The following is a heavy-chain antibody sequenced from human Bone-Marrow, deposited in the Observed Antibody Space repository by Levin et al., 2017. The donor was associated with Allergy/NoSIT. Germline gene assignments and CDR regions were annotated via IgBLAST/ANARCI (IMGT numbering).Heavy chain of an antibody. J-gene: IGHJ4*02. CDR1: GFTFSSYG. CDR2: ISYDGSNK. D-gene: IGHD2-15*01. CDR3: AKDNCSGGSCYPSYFDY. Sequence: GGSLRLSCAASGFTFSSYGMHWVRQAPGKGLEWVAVISYDGSNKYYADSVKGRFTISRDNSKNTLYLQMNSLRAEDTAVYYCAKDNCSGGSCYPSYFDYWGQGTLVTVSS. V-gene: IGHV3-30*18.